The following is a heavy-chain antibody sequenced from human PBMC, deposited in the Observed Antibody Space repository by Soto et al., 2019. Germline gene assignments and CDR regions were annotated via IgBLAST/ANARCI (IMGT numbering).Heavy chain of an antibody. D-gene: IGHD1-20*01. J-gene: IGHJ6*02. Sequence: QVQLVQSGAEVKKPGSSVKVSCKASGGTFSSYAINWVRQAPGQGLEWMGGIIPIFGTADYAQKFQGRVTITADESTSTAYMELSSLRSEDTAVYYSASRITGSPNYYSGMDVWGQGTTVTVSS. CDR1: GGTFSSYA. CDR3: ASRITGSPNYYSGMDV. CDR2: IIPIFGTA. V-gene: IGHV1-69*12.